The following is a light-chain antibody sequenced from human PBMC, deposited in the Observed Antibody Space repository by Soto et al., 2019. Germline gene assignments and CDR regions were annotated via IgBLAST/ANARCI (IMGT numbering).Light chain of an antibody. CDR3: LQYNGYSV. J-gene: IGKJ3*01. Sequence: AIQLTQSPSSLSASVGDRVTITCRASQGINSALAWYQQRPGKAPKLLIFDASSLQSGVPSRFSGGGSGTDFTLTISGLQPEDFSTYYCLQYNGYSVFGPGTKVDIK. CDR2: DAS. CDR1: QGINSA. V-gene: IGKV1-13*02.